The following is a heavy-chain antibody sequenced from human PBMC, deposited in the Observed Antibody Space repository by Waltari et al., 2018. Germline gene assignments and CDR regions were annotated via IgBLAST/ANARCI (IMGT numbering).Heavy chain of an antibody. CDR3: ARDRGRGLYLDS. J-gene: IGHJ4*02. CDR1: GDSVSNNYW. D-gene: IGHD1-26*01. CDR2: IHGTGKT. V-gene: IGHV4-4*02. Sequence: QLQLQQSGPGLVKPSESLFLSCAVSGDSVSNNYWWSWVRQPPGKGLEWIGQIHGTGKTNYNPSLESRVTVSMDTSNNQFSLRVTSPTAADTAVYFCARDRGRGLYLDSWGQRTLVTVS.